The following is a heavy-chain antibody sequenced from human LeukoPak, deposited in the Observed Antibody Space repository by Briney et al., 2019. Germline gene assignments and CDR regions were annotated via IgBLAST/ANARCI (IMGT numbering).Heavy chain of an antibody. J-gene: IGHJ6*02. CDR2: IVGSGDST. D-gene: IGHD1-1*01. V-gene: IGHV3-23*01. CDR3: AKDRTTGTTVDTRLYYYYYGMDV. Sequence: GGSLRLSCAASGFTFSSYAMSWVRQAPGEGPEWVSAIVGSGDSTYYADSVKGRFTISRDNSKNTLYLQMNSLRAEDTAVYYCAKDRTTGTTVDTRLYYYYYGMDVWGQGTTVTVSS. CDR1: GFTFSSYA.